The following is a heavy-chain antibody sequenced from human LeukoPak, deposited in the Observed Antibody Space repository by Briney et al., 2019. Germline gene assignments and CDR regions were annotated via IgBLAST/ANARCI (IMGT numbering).Heavy chain of an antibody. CDR1: GYTLTSYD. CDR3: ARGQGSSWLGECDY. Sequence: GASVKVSCKASGYTLTSYDINWVRQATGQGLEWRGWMNPNSGNTGYAQKFQGRVTITRNTSISTAYMELRSLRSEDTAVYYCARGQGSSWLGECDYWGQGTLVTVSS. D-gene: IGHD6-13*01. V-gene: IGHV1-8*01. CDR2: MNPNSGNT. J-gene: IGHJ4*02.